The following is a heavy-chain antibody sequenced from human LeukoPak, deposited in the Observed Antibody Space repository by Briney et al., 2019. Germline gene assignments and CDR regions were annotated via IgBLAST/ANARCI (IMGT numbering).Heavy chain of an antibody. CDR2: IWHDGSDR. D-gene: IGHD1-7*01. V-gene: IGHV3-33*01. CDR3: ARGAGTTVYYMDV. J-gene: IGHJ6*03. Sequence: AGRSLRLSCAASGFMFGSYGMHWVRPAPGNGLEWVAVIWHDGSDRYYADSVKGRFTISRDNSKNTLYLQMNSLRAEDTAVYYCARGAGTTVYYMDVWGKGTTVTVSS. CDR1: GFMFGSYG.